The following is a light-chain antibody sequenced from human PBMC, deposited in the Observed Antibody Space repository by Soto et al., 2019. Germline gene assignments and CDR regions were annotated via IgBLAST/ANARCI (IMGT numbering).Light chain of an antibody. CDR3: QQYHSYSVT. V-gene: IGKV1-5*03. Sequence: DIQMTQSPSTLSASAEDRVTITCRASQSIDDCLAWYQQKPGKAPKLLIYKASSLESGVPSRFSGSGSGTEFTLTISSVQDDDFATYYCQQYHSYSVTFGQGTKVEIK. CDR2: KAS. CDR1: QSIDDC. J-gene: IGKJ1*01.